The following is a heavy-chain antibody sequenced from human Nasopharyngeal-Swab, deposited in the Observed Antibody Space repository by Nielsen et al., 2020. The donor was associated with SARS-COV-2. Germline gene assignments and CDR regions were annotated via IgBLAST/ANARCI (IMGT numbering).Heavy chain of an antibody. CDR1: GFTFSSYS. CDR2: ISSSSSTK. J-gene: IGHJ6*02. D-gene: IGHD3-10*01. V-gene: IGHV3-48*02. Sequence: GESLKISCAASGFTFSSYSMNWVRQAPGKGLEWVSYISSSSSTKYYADSVKGRFTISRDNAKNSLYLQMNSLRDEDTAVYYCATDYYGSGSYYNLYYYYGMDVWGQGTTVTVSS. CDR3: ATDYYGSGSYYNLYYYYGMDV.